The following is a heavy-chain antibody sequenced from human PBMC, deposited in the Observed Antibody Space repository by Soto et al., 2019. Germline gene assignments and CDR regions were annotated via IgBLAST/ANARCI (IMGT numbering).Heavy chain of an antibody. D-gene: IGHD6-13*01. Sequence: EVQLLESGGGLVQPGGSLRLSCGASGFTFSTYAMSWVRQAPGKGLEWVSVISVSGGSTYYADSVKGRFTISRDNSKNTLYLQMNSLRADDTAVYYCARDLIAAAIWGQGTLVTVSS. J-gene: IGHJ4*02. V-gene: IGHV3-23*01. CDR1: GFTFSTYA. CDR2: ISVSGGST. CDR3: ARDLIAAAI.